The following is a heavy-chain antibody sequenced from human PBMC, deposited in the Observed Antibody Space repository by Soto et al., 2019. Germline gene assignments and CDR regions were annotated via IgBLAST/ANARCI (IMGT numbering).Heavy chain of an antibody. CDR2: ISAYNGNT. CDR1: GYTFTSYG. CDR3: ARDAGVTGELYY. Sequence: QVQLVQSGAEVKKPGASVKVSCKASGYTFTSYGISWVRQAPGQGLEWMGWISAYNGNTNYAQKLQGRVTMTTDTTTSTVYMELRSLRSDDTAVYFCARDAGVTGELYYRGQGTLVTVSS. V-gene: IGHV1-18*01. D-gene: IGHD3-16*01. J-gene: IGHJ4*02.